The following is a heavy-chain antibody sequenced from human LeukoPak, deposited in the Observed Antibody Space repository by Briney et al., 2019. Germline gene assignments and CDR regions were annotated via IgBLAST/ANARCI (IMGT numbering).Heavy chain of an antibody. V-gene: IGHV1-46*01. CDR1: GYTFTSYY. CDR2: INPSGGST. CDR3: ARAPLGGGKFGDAFDI. D-gene: IGHD4-23*01. Sequence: ASVKVSCKASGYTFTSYYMHWERQAPGQGLEWMGIINPSGGSTSYAQKFQGRVTMTRDMSTSTVYMELSSLRSEDTAVYYCARAPLGGGKFGDAFDIWGQGTMVTVSS. J-gene: IGHJ3*02.